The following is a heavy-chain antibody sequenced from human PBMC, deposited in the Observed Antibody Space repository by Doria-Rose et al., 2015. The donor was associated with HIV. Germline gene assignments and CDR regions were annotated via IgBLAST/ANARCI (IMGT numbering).Heavy chain of an antibody. CDR2: IFSDDER. D-gene: IGHD6-13*01. CDR1: GVSLSSPGMG. V-gene: IGHV2-26*01. J-gene: IGHJ4*02. CDR3: ARIKSSRWYHKYYFDF. Sequence: ESGPVLVKPTETLTLTCTVSGVSLSSPGMGVSWIRQPPGKALEWLANIFSDDERSYKTSLKSRLTISRGTSNGQVVITMTDMDPVGTATYYCARIKSSRWYHKYYFDFWGQGTLVIVSA.